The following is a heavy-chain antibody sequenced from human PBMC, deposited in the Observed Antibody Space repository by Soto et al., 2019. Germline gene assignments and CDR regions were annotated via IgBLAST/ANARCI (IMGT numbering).Heavy chain of an antibody. CDR3: ARDGSIFGNYSMDV. J-gene: IGHJ6*02. V-gene: IGHV3-33*01. CDR2: IWYDGSNK. CDR1: GFTFSSYG. D-gene: IGHD3-3*01. Sequence: SLRLSCAASGFTFSSYGMHWVRQAPGKGLEWVAVIWYDGSNKYYADSVKGRFTISRDNAKNTLYLQMNSLRAEDTAVYYCARDGSIFGNYSMDVWGQGTTVTVSS.